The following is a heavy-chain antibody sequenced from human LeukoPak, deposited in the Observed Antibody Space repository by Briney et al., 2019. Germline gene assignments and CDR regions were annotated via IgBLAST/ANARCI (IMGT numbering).Heavy chain of an antibody. Sequence: GGSLRLSCAASGFTFCSYEMNWVRQAPGKGLEWVSYISSSGSTIYYADSVKGRFTISRDNAKKSLYLQMNSLRAEDTAVYYCARAEYSSSSGGMDVWGQGTTVTVSS. CDR2: ISSSGSTI. V-gene: IGHV3-48*03. CDR3: ARAEYSSSSGGMDV. J-gene: IGHJ6*02. CDR1: GFTFCSYE. D-gene: IGHD6-6*01.